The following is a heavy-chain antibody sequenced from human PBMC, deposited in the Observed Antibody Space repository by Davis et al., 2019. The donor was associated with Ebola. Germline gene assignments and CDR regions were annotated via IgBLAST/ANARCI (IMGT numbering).Heavy chain of an antibody. V-gene: IGHV5-10-1*01. CDR1: GYRFNNFW. Sequence: PGGSLRLSCEASGYRFNNFWITWVRQMPGKGLEWMGRIDPEDSGTTYSPSFQGHVSFSVDRSIRTVYLHWSSLKASDTAIYFCARRALGAYDSWGQGTLVTVSS. CDR3: ARRALGAYDS. J-gene: IGHJ5*01. CDR2: IDPEDSGT. D-gene: IGHD3-16*01.